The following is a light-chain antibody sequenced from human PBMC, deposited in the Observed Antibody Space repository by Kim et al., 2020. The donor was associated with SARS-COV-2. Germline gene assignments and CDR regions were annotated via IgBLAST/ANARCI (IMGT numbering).Light chain of an antibody. CDR1: NIGSKN. CDR2: RDT. V-gene: IGLV3-9*01. Sequence: SYELTQPLSVSVALGQTARITCGGNNIGSKNVHWYQQKPGQAPVLVIYRDTNRPSGIPERFSGSNSGNTATLTISRAQAVDEADYFCQAWDSSTVVFGGG. J-gene: IGLJ2*01. CDR3: QAWDSSTVV.